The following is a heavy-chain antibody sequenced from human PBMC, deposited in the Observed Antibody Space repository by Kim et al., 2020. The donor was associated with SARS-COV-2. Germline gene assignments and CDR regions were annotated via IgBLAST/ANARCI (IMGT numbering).Heavy chain of an antibody. CDR2: MNPNSGNA. CDR3: ALRSDRYGSGSAYFDF. V-gene: IGHV1-8*01. CDR1: GYTFTHYD. J-gene: IGHJ4*02. D-gene: IGHD3-10*01. Sequence: ASVKVSCKASGYTFTHYDINWVRQAAGHGLEWMGWMNPNSGNADYSQKFQGRVTMTRNVSITTAYIDLSNLRSEDTAIYYCALRSDRYGSGSAYFDFWGQGPVITV.